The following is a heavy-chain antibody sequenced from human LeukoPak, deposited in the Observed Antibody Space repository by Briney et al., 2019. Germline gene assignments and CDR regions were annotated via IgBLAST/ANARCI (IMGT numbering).Heavy chain of an antibody. CDR3: ARQNDFRLDY. CDR2: IYPGDSDT. D-gene: IGHD3-3*01. CDR1: GYTFSSYW. J-gene: IGHJ4*02. V-gene: IGHV5-51*01. Sequence: GESLRISCKGSGYTFSSYWIGWVRQMPGKGLEWMWIIYPGDSDTRYSPSLQSQVTISVDTSIGTAYLQWSSLKASDTAIYYCARQNDFRLDYWGQGTLVTVSS.